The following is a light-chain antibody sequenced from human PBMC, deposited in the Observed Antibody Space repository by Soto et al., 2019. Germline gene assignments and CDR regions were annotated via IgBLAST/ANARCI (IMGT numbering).Light chain of an antibody. CDR2: DAS. V-gene: IGKV1-5*01. CDR3: QHMRT. Sequence: DIQMTQSPSSLSASVGDRVTITCQASQNINNYLNWYQQKPGKAPKLLIYDASSLESGVPSRFSGSGSGTEFTLTISSLQPDDFATYYCQHMRTFGQGTKVDIK. J-gene: IGKJ1*01. CDR1: QNINNY.